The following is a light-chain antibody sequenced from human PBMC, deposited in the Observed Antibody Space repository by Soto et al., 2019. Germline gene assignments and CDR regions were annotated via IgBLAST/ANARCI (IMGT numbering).Light chain of an antibody. Sequence: DIQMTQSPSTLSASVGDRVTITCRASQSISSWLAWYQQKPGKAPKLLIYTASSLESGVPSRISGSGSGTEFTLPISSLQPDDFATYYCRQHNSYSRGTFGQGTKVEIK. J-gene: IGKJ1*01. CDR3: RQHNSYSRGT. V-gene: IGKV1-5*03. CDR2: TAS. CDR1: QSISSW.